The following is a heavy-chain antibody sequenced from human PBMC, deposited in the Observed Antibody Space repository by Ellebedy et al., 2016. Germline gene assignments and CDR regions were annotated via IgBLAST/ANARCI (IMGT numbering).Heavy chain of an antibody. V-gene: IGHV3-23*01. CDR3: AKDSMARAAAGPCDY. CDR2: IRGSGEI. D-gene: IGHD6-13*01. Sequence: GESLKISXAASGFTFSSFTMNRVRQAPGKGLEWVSGIRGSGEIHYSDSVKGRFTISRDNSKNTLYLQMNSLRAEDTAVYYCAKDSMARAAAGPCDYWGQGTLVTVSS. CDR1: GFTFSSFT. J-gene: IGHJ4*02.